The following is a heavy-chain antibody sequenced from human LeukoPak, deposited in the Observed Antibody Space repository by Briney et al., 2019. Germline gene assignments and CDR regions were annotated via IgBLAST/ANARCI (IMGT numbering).Heavy chain of an antibody. CDR3: VRGLVTRSLEWLMENFYYGMDV. V-gene: IGHV1-8*01. D-gene: IGHD3-3*01. CDR2: MNPNSDNT. Sequence: ASVKVSCKASGYTFNSNDIHWVRQAPGQGLEWMGRMNPNSDNTGYAQKFQGRVTMTKNTSISTAYMELTSLRSADTAVYYCVRGLVTRSLEWLMENFYYGMDVWGQGTTVTASS. J-gene: IGHJ6*02. CDR1: GYTFNSND.